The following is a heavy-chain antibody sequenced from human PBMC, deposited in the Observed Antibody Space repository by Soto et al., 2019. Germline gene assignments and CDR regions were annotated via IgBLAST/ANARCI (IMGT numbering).Heavy chain of an antibody. V-gene: IGHV4-34*01. CDR3: ATSTNVLLWFGEPTFDY. Sequence: SETLSLTCAVYGGSFSGYYWSWIRQPPGKGLEWIGEINHSGSTNYNPSLKSRVTISVDTSKNQFSLKLSSVTAADTDVYYCATSTNVLLWFGEPTFDYWGQGTVVTVSS. J-gene: IGHJ4*02. D-gene: IGHD3-10*01. CDR1: GGSFSGYY. CDR2: INHSGST.